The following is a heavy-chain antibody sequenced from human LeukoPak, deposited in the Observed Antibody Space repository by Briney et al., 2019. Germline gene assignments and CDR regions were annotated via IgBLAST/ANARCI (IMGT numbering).Heavy chain of an antibody. CDR3: ARGLSMRRDGSDDY. J-gene: IGHJ4*02. CDR1: GGSISSYY. Sequence: SETLSLTCTVSGGSISSYYWSWIRQPPGKGLEWIGYIYYSGSTNYNPSLKSRVTISVDTSKNQFSLKLSSVTAADTAVYYCARGLSMRRDGSDDYWGQGTLVTVSS. D-gene: IGHD5-24*01. V-gene: IGHV4-59*12. CDR2: IYYSGST.